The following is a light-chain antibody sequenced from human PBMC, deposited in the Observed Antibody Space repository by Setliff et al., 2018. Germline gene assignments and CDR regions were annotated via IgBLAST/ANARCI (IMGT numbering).Light chain of an antibody. CDR2: GVS. J-gene: IGLJ1*01. Sequence: QSVLTQPASVSGSPGQSITISCTGTSSDVGGYNYVSWYQQHPGKAPKLIIYGVSDRPSGVSSRFSGSKSGNTASLTISGLQTEDEADYYCNAYTAGTTYVFGTGTKVTVL. V-gene: IGLV2-14*03. CDR1: SSDVGGYNY. CDR3: NAYTAGTTYV.